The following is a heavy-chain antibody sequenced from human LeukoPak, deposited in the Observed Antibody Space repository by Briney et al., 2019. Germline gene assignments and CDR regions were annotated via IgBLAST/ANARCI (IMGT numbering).Heavy chain of an antibody. V-gene: IGHV3-74*01. Sequence: GGPLRLSCEGSGFRFSGYWMHWVRQAPGKGLVWVSRIQGDERSASYEDSVRGRFTISKDNAKNILYLQMDSLRVEDTAVYYCVRGHTGTIFGVVPVNPLGYWGQGTLVTVSS. D-gene: IGHD3-3*01. J-gene: IGHJ4*02. CDR1: GFRFSGYW. CDR2: IQGDERSA. CDR3: VRGHTGTIFGVVPVNPLGY.